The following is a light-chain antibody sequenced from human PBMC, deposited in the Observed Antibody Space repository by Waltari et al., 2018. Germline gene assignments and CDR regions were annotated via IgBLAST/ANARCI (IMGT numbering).Light chain of an antibody. CDR2: SNP. Sequence: QSVLTPPPSASGTPGKRGTISCSGSSSNLGDYYGNWYQHRPGTAPNLPNFSNPQRPSGVRDRFSGSKSGTSASLAISGLRSEDEGDYYCAAWDDTLSHWVFGGGTKLTVL. CDR3: AAWDDTLSHWV. CDR1: SSNLGDYY. J-gene: IGLJ3*02. V-gene: IGLV1-47*01.